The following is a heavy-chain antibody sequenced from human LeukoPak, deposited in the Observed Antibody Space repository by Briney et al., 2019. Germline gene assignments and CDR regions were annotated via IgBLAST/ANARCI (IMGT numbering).Heavy chain of an antibody. CDR2: MNPSSGVT. CDR1: GYTFSGYQ. Sequence: ASVKVSCKASGYTFSGYQVHWLRQAPGQGLEWMGRMNPSSGVTNYAQKFQGRDTMTRDTSINTAYLDLSALKSDDTAVYYCASRAASVTLGYWGQGTLVTVSS. J-gene: IGHJ4*02. CDR3: ASRAASVTLGY. D-gene: IGHD2-15*01. V-gene: IGHV1-2*06.